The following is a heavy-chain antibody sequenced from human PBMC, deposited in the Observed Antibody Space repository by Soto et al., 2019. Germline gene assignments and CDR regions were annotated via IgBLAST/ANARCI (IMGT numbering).Heavy chain of an antibody. J-gene: IGHJ4*02. Sequence: SETLSLTCAVYGGSFSGYYWSWIRQPPGKGLEWIGEINHSGSTNYNPSLKSRVTISVDTSKNQFSLKLSSVTAADTAVYYCARGIKRLYYDSSGPIDYWCQGTLLTVSS. CDR1: GGSFSGYY. V-gene: IGHV4-34*01. CDR2: INHSGST. CDR3: ARGIKRLYYDSSGPIDY. D-gene: IGHD3-22*01.